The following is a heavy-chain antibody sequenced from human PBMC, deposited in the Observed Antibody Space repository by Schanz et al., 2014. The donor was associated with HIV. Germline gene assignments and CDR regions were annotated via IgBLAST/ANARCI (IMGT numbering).Heavy chain of an antibody. J-gene: IGHJ6*02. D-gene: IGHD2-15*01. CDR1: GFTFSNYA. CDR2: ISYDGNNK. V-gene: IGHV3-30-3*01. CDR3: ARGSGPYYYYYGMDV. Sequence: QVQLVESGGGVVQPGRSLRLSCAVSGFTFSNYAIHWVRQAPGKGLERVAVISYDGNNKYYADSVKGRFTISRDNSKDTLYLQMNSLRAEDTAVYHCARGSGPYYYYYGMDVWGQGTTVTVSS.